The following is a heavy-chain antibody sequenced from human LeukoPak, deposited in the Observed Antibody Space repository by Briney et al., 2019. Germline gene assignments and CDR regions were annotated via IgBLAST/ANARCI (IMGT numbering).Heavy chain of an antibody. Sequence: PGESLRLSCAASGFTVSSNYMSWVRQAPGKGLEWVSVIYRGGSTYYADSVKGRFTISRDNSKNTLYLQMNNLRAEDTAVYYCAMATWVGGLDYWGQGTLVTVSS. CDR3: AMATWVGGLDY. D-gene: IGHD1-26*01. CDR2: IYRGGST. J-gene: IGHJ4*02. CDR1: GFTVSSNY. V-gene: IGHV3-66*01.